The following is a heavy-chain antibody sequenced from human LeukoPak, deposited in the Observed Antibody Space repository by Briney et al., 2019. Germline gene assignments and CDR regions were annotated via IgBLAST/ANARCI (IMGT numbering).Heavy chain of an antibody. Sequence: PGGSLRLSCAASRFTFTGNWMSWVRQAPGKGLEWVANIGPDGSEKYYVDSVKGRFTISRDNAKKSLYLGMNSLRAEDTATYYCASSGYSPPGYWGQGTLVTVSS. J-gene: IGHJ4*02. CDR1: RFTFTGNW. D-gene: IGHD3-22*01. CDR2: IGPDGSEK. CDR3: ASSGYSPPGY. V-gene: IGHV3-7*01.